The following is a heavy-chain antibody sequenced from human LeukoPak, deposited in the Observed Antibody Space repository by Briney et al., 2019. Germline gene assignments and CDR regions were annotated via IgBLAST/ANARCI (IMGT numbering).Heavy chain of an antibody. V-gene: IGHV3-23*01. D-gene: IGHD1-26*01. Sequence: SGGSLRLSCAASGFTFSSYAMSWVRQAPGKGLELVSAISGSGGSTYYADSVKGRFTISRDNSKNTLYLQMNSLRAEDTAVYYCAKDLSDSGSYRSVRYYFDYWGQGTLVTVSS. CDR3: AKDLSDSGSYRSVRYYFDY. J-gene: IGHJ4*02. CDR2: ISGSGGST. CDR1: GFTFSSYA.